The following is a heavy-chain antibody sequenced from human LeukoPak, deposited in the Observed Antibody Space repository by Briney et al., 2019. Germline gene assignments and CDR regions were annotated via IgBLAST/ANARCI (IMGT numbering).Heavy chain of an antibody. J-gene: IGHJ4*02. V-gene: IGHV4-39*01. CDR2: IYYTGNT. D-gene: IGHD3/OR15-3a*01. Sequence: ETLRLSCAASGFTFSSYGMSWVRQPPGKGLEWIGSIYYTGNTYYNASLKSQVSISIDMSKNQFSLKITSVTAADTGVYYCARQTGSGLFILPGGQGTLVTVSS. CDR1: GFTFSSYG. CDR3: ARQTGSGLFILP.